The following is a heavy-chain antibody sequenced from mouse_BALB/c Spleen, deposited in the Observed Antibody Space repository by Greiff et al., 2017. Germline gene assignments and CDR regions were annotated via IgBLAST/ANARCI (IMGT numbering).Heavy chain of an antibody. Sequence: EVQLVETGGGLVQPKGSLKLSCAASGFTFNTNAMNWVRQAPGKGLEWVARIRSKSNNYATYYADSVKDRFTISRDDSQSMLYLQMNNLKTEDTAMYYCVRSYGSSYVYFDYWGQGTTLTVSS. CDR1: GFTFNTNA. J-gene: IGHJ2*01. V-gene: IGHV10S3*01. D-gene: IGHD1-1*01. CDR2: IRSKSNNYAT. CDR3: VRSYGSSYVYFDY.